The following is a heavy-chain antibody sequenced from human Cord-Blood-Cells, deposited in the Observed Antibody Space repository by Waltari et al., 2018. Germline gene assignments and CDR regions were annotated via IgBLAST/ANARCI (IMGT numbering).Heavy chain of an antibody. CDR3: ARDCRWELLDRNWFDP. V-gene: IGHV4-4*07. CDR1: GGSISSYY. D-gene: IGHD1-26*01. Sequence: QVQLQESGPGLVKPSETLSLTCTVSGGSISSYYWSWIRQPAGKGLEWIGRIYPSGSTNYNPSLKSRVTMSVDTSKNQFSLKLSSVTAADTAVYYCARDCRWELLDRNWFDPWGQGTLVTVSS. CDR2: IYPSGST. J-gene: IGHJ5*02.